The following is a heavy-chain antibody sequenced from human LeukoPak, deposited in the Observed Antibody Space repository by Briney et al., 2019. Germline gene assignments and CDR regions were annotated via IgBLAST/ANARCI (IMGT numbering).Heavy chain of an antibody. Sequence: SETLSLICTVSGGSISSYYWSWIRQPPGKGLEWIGYIYYSGSTNYNPSLKSRVTISVDTSKNQFSLKLSSVTAADTAVFYCARQKSNTFDYWGQGTLVSVSS. CDR2: IYYSGST. D-gene: IGHD4-11*01. CDR1: GGSISSYY. J-gene: IGHJ4*02. CDR3: ARQKSNTFDY. V-gene: IGHV4-59*01.